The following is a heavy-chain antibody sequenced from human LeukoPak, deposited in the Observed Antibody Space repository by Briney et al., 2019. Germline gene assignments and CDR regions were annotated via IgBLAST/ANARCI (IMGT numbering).Heavy chain of an antibody. D-gene: IGHD5-18*01. CDR3: ASTAGGHFDY. J-gene: IGHJ4*02. Sequence: SETLSLTCTVSGGSISSGSYYWSWIRQPPGKGLEWIGYIYYSGSTNYNPSLKSRVTISVDTSKNQFSLKLSSVTAADTAVYYCASTAGGHFDYWGQGTLVTVSS. V-gene: IGHV4-61*01. CDR1: GGSISSGSYY. CDR2: IYYSGST.